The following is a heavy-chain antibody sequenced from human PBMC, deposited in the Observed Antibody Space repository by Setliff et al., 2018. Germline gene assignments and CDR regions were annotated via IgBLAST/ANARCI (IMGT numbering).Heavy chain of an antibody. CDR3: ARPRSRTIIGENDSSGYYFRTDN. CDR2: MWFDEKYK. J-gene: IGHJ4*02. V-gene: IGHV3-33*01. D-gene: IGHD3-22*01. Sequence: PGGSLRLSCEASGFAFSNYGAHWVRQAPGKGLEWVAVMWFDEKYKFYQDSVKGRFTISRDNSKNSVYLQMNSLRVEDTAVYYCARPRSRTIIGENDSSGYYFRTDNWGQGTLVTVSS. CDR1: GFAFSNYG.